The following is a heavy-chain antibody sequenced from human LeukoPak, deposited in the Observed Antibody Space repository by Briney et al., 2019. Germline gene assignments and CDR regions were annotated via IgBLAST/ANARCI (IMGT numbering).Heavy chain of an antibody. V-gene: IGHV3-30*02. CDR1: GFTFSSYG. Sequence: PGGSLRLSCAASGFTFSSYGMHWVRQAPGKGLEGVAFIRYDGSNKYYADSVKGRFTISRDNYKNTLYLQMNSLRAEDTAVYFCAKVNFSYGSGSGYFDYWGQGTLVTVSS. CDR2: IRYDGSNK. CDR3: AKVNFSYGSGSGYFDY. D-gene: IGHD3-10*01. J-gene: IGHJ4*02.